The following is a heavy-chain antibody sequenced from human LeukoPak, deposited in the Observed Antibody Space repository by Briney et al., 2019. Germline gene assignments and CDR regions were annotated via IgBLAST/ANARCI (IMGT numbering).Heavy chain of an antibody. CDR2: TYYRSKWYN. D-gene: IGHD5-18*01. CDR1: GDSVSSNSAA. V-gene: IGHV6-1*01. Sequence: SQTLSLTCAISGDSVSSNSAAWNWIRQSPSRGLEWLGRTYYRSKWYNDYAVSVKSRITINPDTSKNQFSLKLSSVTAADTAVYYCARGAAYAYSYGPFDYWGQGTLVTVSS. CDR3: ARGAAYAYSYGPFDY. J-gene: IGHJ4*02.